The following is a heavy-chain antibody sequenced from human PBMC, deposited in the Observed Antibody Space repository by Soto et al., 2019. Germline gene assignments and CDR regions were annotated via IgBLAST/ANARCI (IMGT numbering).Heavy chain of an antibody. Sequence: EVQLLESGGGLVQPGGSLRLSCAASGFTFSSYAMSWVRQAPGKGLEWVSAISGSGGSTYYADSVKGRFTISRDNFKNTLYLQMNSLRSEDTAVYYCAKDLASAYQMGITVAGTDFQHWGQGTLVTVSS. V-gene: IGHV3-23*01. CDR1: GFTFSSYA. D-gene: IGHD6-19*01. CDR3: AKDLASAYQMGITVAGTDFQH. J-gene: IGHJ1*01. CDR2: ISGSGGST.